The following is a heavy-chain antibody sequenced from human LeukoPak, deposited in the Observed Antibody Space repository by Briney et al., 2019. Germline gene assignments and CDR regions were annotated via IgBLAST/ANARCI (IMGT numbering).Heavy chain of an antibody. J-gene: IGHJ4*02. D-gene: IGHD3-22*01. CDR2: IHHSGGA. Sequence: SETLTLICTVTGDEKNIKYRSWLRQRQGKGQERFRFIHHSGGANYYPFFMSRVAVSVDTCKNQFSLELSSVTAADTAVYYCARTDVYYDRSGFFLYFFDHWGPGTPVTVSP. CDR1: GDEKNIKY. V-gene: IGHV4-59*01. CDR3: ARTDVYYDRSGFFLYFFDH.